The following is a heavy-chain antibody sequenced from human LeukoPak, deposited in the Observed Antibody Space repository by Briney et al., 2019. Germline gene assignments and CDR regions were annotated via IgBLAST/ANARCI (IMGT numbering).Heavy chain of an antibody. J-gene: IGHJ5*02. D-gene: IGHD2-2*01. V-gene: IGHV4-30-2*01. Sequence: SETLSLTCAVSGGSISSGGYSWSWIRQPPGKGLEWIGYIYHSGSTYYNPSLKSRVTISVDRSKNQFSLKLSSVTAADTAVYYCARVVPAASEWFDPWGQGTLVTVPS. CDR1: GGSISSGGYS. CDR3: ARVVPAASEWFDP. CDR2: IYHSGST.